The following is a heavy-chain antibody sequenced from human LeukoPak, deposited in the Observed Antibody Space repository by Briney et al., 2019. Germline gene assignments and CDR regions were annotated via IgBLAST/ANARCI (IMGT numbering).Heavy chain of an antibody. Sequence: GGSLRLSCTASGFAFSSYGMSWVRQAPGKGLEWVSAISGSGSSTYYADSVKGRFTISRDNSKNTLYLQMNSLRAEDTAVYYCVRWYGGSGLENYYYYMDVWGKGTTVTISS. V-gene: IGHV3-23*01. J-gene: IGHJ6*03. D-gene: IGHD3-10*01. CDR3: VRWYGGSGLENYYYYMDV. CDR2: ISGSGSST. CDR1: GFAFSSYG.